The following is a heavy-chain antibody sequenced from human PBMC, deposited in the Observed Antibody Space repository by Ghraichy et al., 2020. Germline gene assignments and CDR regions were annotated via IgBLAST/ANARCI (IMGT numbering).Heavy chain of an antibody. D-gene: IGHD2-15*01. CDR3: ARGPHGGYFDY. Sequence: SETLSLTCAVSGGSISGSNWWSWVRRPPGKGLEWIGEIYHSGSTNSNPSLKSRVTISVDKSKNQFSLMLSSVTAADTALYYCARGPHGGYFDYWGQGTLVTVSS. V-gene: IGHV4-4*02. CDR2: IYHSGST. J-gene: IGHJ4*02. CDR1: GGSISGSNW.